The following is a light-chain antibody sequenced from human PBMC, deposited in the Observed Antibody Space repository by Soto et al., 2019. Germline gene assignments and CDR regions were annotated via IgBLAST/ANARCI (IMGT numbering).Light chain of an antibody. V-gene: IGKV3-11*01. CDR3: QQRSNWRVT. CDR1: QSVGSD. Sequence: EILLTQSPATLSVSPGERATLSCRASQSVGSDLAWYQQKPGQAPRLLIYGASTRATGIPARFSGSGSGTDFTLTISSLEPEDIAVYYCQQRSNWRVTFGGGTKVDIK. J-gene: IGKJ4*01. CDR2: GAS.